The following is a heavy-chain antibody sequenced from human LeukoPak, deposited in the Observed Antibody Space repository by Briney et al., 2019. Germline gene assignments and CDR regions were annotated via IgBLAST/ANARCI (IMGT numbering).Heavy chain of an antibody. CDR2: IYYSGGL. CDR3: ARVSWELLPPDVFDI. D-gene: IGHD1-26*01. J-gene: IGHJ3*02. CDR1: GGSISSSDYY. Sequence: SETLSLTCTVSGGSISSSDYYWVRVRQPPGKGLEWIGSIYYSGGLYINPPLKSRVTLSVDTSKNQFSLRLSSVTAADTAVYYCARVSWELLPPDVFDIWGQGTMVTVSS. V-gene: IGHV4-39*01.